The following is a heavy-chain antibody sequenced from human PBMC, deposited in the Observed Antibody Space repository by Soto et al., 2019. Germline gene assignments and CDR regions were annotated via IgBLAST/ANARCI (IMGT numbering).Heavy chain of an antibody. CDR2: IYYNGNT. CDR1: GGSLSSYY. J-gene: IGHJ4*02. D-gene: IGHD6-13*01. CDR3: ARHKVRGSWSYFDA. V-gene: IGHV4-59*08. Sequence: SETLSLTCTVSGGSLSSYYWSWIRQPPGKGLEWIGYIYYNGNTHYSPSLESRVTISVDTSKNQFSLRLSSVTAADTATYYCARHKVRGSWSYFDARGQGTLVTVSS.